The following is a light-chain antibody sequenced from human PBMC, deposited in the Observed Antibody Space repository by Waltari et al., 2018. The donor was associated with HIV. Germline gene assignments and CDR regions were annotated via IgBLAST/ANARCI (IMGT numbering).Light chain of an antibody. V-gene: IGLV1-47*01. Sequence: QSVLTQPPSTSGTPGQSVTITCSGSSSNIGSNFVYWYQQVPGTAPKLLISRNRQRPAGVPDRFSGSKSGTSASLAISGLLAEDEADYYCAAWDDSLSGGVFGGGTKLTVL. CDR2: RNR. J-gene: IGLJ2*01. CDR3: AAWDDSLSGGV. CDR1: SSNIGSNF.